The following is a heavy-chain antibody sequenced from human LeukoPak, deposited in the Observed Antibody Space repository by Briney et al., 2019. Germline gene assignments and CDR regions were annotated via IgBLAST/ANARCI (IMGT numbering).Heavy chain of an antibody. Sequence: SETLSLTCTVSGGSINSYYWSWVRQPAGKGLEWIGRFYTSGNTNYNPTLKSRVTMSIDTSSHQFSLKLSSVTAADTAVYYCARDVFFRAHNWFDPWGQGTLVTVSS. V-gene: IGHV4-4*07. CDR2: FYTSGNT. D-gene: IGHD2/OR15-2a*01. J-gene: IGHJ5*02. CDR1: GGSINSYY. CDR3: ARDVFFRAHNWFDP.